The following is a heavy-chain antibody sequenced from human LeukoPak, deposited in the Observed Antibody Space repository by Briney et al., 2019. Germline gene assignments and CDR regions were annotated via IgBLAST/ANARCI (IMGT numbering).Heavy chain of an antibody. V-gene: IGHV3-15*01. CDR2: ITSKTDSATT. CDR3: AVYLGS. CDR1: GFTFSNAW. J-gene: IGHJ4*02. Sequence: GGSLRLSCAASGFTFSNAWMSCVRQAPGKGLDWVCRITSKTDSATTEYTAPVKGRFTISSADTRNPLYLKMNSLTTEDTAVYYCAVYLGSWGQGTLVTVS.